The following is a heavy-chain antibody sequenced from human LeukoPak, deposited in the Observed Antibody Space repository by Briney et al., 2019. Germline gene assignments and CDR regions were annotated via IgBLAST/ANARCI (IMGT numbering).Heavy chain of an antibody. CDR1: GYTFTGYY. D-gene: IGHD5-24*01. Sequence: ASVKVSCKASGYTFTGYYMHWVRQAPGQGLEWMGWINPNSGSTSYAQKFQGRVTMTRDTSTSTVYMELSSLRSEDTAVYYCARDKGGGYLFYWGQGTLVTVSS. V-gene: IGHV1-46*01. CDR2: INPNSGST. J-gene: IGHJ4*02. CDR3: ARDKGGGYLFY.